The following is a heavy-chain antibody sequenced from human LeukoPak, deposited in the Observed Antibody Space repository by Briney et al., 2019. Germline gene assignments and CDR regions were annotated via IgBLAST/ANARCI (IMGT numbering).Heavy chain of an antibody. CDR2: IYYSGST. V-gene: IGHV4-59*01. D-gene: IGHD5-24*01. Sequence: SQTLSLTCTVSGGSISSYYWSWIRQPPGKGLEWIGYIYYSGSTNYNPSLKSRVTISVDTSKNHFSLKLSSVTAADAAVYYCARDERRRDGYNYAEVWGQGTLVTVSS. CDR3: ARDERRRDGYNYAEV. CDR1: GGSISSYY. J-gene: IGHJ4*02.